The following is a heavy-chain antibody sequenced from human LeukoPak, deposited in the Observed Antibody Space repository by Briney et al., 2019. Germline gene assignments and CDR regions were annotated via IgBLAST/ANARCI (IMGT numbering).Heavy chain of an antibody. V-gene: IGHV4-39*07. CDR3: ARDASRVRGVDDGFDI. CDR1: GGSISSSSYF. D-gene: IGHD3-10*01. CDR2: IFYSGST. Sequence: PSETLSLTCTVSGGSISSSSYFWGWIRQPPGKGLEWIGSIFYSGSTYYNPSLKSRFTISVDTSKNQYSLNLSSVTAADTAVYYCARDASRVRGVDDGFDIWGQGTMVTVSS. J-gene: IGHJ3*02.